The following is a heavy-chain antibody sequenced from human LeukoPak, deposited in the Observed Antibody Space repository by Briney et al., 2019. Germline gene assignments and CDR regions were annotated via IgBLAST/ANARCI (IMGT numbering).Heavy chain of an antibody. CDR2: INHSGST. CDR1: GGSFSGYY. D-gene: IGHD1-26*01. V-gene: IGHV4-34*01. J-gene: IGHJ4*02. Sequence: PSETLSLTCAVYGGSFSGYYWSWIRQPPGKGLEWIGEINHSGSTNYNPSLKSRVTISVDTSKNQFSLKLSPVTAADTAVYYCARAGFLLGLDYWGQGTLVTVSS. CDR3: ARAGFLLGLDY.